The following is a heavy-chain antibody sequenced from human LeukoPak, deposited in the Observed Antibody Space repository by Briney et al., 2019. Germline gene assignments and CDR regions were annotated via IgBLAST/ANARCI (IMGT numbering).Heavy chain of an antibody. D-gene: IGHD1-1*01. J-gene: IGHJ6*03. CDR2: ISTYSGDT. CDR3: ARGGSNDPFYYYYMDV. CDR1: GYTFNSYA. V-gene: IGHV1-18*01. Sequence: ASVKVSCKVSGYTFNSYAISWVRQAPGQGLEWMGWISTYSGDTNYAQKLQGRVTMTTDTSTTTAYMELRSLRSDDTAVYYCARGGSNDPFYYYYMDVRGKGTTVTVSS.